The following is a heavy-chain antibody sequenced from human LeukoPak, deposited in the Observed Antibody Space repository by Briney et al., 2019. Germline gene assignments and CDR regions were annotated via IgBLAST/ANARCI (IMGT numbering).Heavy chain of an antibody. D-gene: IGHD5-12*01. J-gene: IGHJ5*02. CDR2: SSAYNGNT. CDR3: ARGTSSDYYNWFDP. CDR1: GYTFTSYG. V-gene: IGHV1-18*01. Sequence: GASVKVSCKASGYTFTSYGISWVRQAPGQGLEWIGWSSAYNGNTNYAQKLQGRVTMTTDTSTSTAYMELRSLRSDDTAVYYCARGTSSDYYNWFDPWGQGTLVTVSS.